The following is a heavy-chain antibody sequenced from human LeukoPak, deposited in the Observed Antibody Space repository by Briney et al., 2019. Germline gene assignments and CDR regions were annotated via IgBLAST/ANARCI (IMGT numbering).Heavy chain of an antibody. CDR1: GFTFSSYS. CDR3: ARDKNDFWSGYSPY. V-gene: IGHV3-48*01. J-gene: IGHJ4*02. Sequence: PGGSLRLSCAASGFTFSSYSMNWVRQAPGKWLEWVSYISSSSSTIYYADSVKGRFTISRDNAKNSLYLQMNSLRAEDTAVYYCARDKNDFWSGYSPYWGQGTLVTVSS. CDR2: ISSSSSTI. D-gene: IGHD3-3*01.